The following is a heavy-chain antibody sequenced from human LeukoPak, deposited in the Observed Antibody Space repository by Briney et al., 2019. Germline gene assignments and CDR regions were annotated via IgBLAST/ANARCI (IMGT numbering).Heavy chain of an antibody. CDR2: IYYSGST. D-gene: IGHD3-22*01. Sequence: ETLSLTCPVSGGSISSSSYYWGWIRQPPGKGLEWIGSIYYSGSTYYNPSLKSRVTISVDTSKNQFSLKLSSVTAADTAVYYCARDLRHDSSGYGIDYWGQGTLVTVSS. V-gene: IGHV4-39*07. CDR3: ARDLRHDSSGYGIDY. J-gene: IGHJ4*02. CDR1: GGSISSSSYY.